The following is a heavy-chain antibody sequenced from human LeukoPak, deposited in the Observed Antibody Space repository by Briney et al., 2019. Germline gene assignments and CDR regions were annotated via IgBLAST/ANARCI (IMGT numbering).Heavy chain of an antibody. V-gene: IGHV1-69*04. J-gene: IGHJ4*02. Sequence: ASVKVSCKASGGTFSSYAISWVRQAPGQWLEWMGRIIPILGIANYAQKFQGRVTITADKSTSTAYMELSSLRSEDTAVYYCARALTRGYCSSTSCQGGFDYWGQGTLVTVSS. D-gene: IGHD2-2*01. CDR3: ARALTRGYCSSTSCQGGFDY. CDR1: GGTFSSYA. CDR2: IIPILGIA.